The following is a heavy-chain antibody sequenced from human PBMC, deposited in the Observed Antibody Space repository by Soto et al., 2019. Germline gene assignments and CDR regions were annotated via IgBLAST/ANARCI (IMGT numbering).Heavy chain of an antibody. CDR2: ISAYNGNT. CDR3: AREGGVYYYCGMDV. D-gene: IGHD1-26*01. V-gene: IGHV1-18*01. CDR1: GYTFTSYG. Sequence: QVQLVQSGAEVKKPGASVKVSCKASGYTFTSYGISWVRQAPGQGLEWMGWISAYNGNTNYAQKLQGRVTMTTDTCXSTAYMELWSLRSDATDVYYCAREGGVYYYCGMDVWGQGTTVTVSS. J-gene: IGHJ6*02.